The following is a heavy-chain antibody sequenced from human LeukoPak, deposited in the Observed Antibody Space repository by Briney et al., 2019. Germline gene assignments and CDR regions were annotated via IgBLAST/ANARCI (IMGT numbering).Heavy chain of an antibody. CDR2: IYYSGST. Sequence: SETLSLTCTVSGGSISSSSYYWGWIRQPPGKGLEWIGYIYYSGSTNYNPSLKSRVTISVDTSKNQFSLKLSSVTAADTAVYYCARSYGSGSYYSTWEFDPWGQGTLVTVSS. J-gene: IGHJ5*02. V-gene: IGHV4-61*05. CDR1: GGSISSSSYY. D-gene: IGHD3-10*01. CDR3: ARSYGSGSYYSTWEFDP.